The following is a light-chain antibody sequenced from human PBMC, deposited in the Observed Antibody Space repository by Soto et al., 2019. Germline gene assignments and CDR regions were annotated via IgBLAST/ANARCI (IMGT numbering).Light chain of an antibody. CDR1: SSDVGGYNY. Sequence: QSALTQPASVSGSPGQSITISCTGSSSDVGGYNYVSWYQQHPGKAPKLMIYDVSNRPSGVSNRFSGSKSGNTASLTITGLQAEDESDYYCRSYPSSSTLHVFGTGSKLTVL. J-gene: IGLJ1*01. CDR2: DVS. CDR3: RSYPSSSTLHV. V-gene: IGLV2-14*01.